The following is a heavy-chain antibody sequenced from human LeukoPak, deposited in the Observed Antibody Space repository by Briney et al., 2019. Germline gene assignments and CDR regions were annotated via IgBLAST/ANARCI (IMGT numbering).Heavy chain of an antibody. Sequence: SQTLSLTCAISGDSVSSNSAVWNWIRQSTSRGLEWLGRTYYRSRWKNDYAVSVKGRITINPDTSKNQFSLQLNSVTPEDTAMYYCAAEGGTAEAAFDYWGQGTHVTVSS. D-gene: IGHD6-19*01. J-gene: IGHJ4*02. CDR2: TYYRSRWKN. V-gene: IGHV6-1*01. CDR1: GDSVSSNSAV. CDR3: AAEGGTAEAAFDY.